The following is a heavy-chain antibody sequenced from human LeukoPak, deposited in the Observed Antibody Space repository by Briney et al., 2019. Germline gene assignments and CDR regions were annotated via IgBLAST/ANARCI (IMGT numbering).Heavy chain of an antibody. CDR1: GFIFNNYA. Sequence: GGSLRLSCAASGFIFNNYAMSWVRQAPGKGLEWVSAISESGGETYHADSVKGRFTISRDTSKSTLYLQLNSLRAEDTAIYCCAKGIDSTGYYPFDYWGQGTLVTVSS. J-gene: IGHJ4*02. CDR3: AKGIDSTGYYPFDY. CDR2: ISESGGET. V-gene: IGHV3-23*01. D-gene: IGHD3-22*01.